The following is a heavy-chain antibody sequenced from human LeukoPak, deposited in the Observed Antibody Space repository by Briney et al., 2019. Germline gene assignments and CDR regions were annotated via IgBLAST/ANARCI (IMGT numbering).Heavy chain of an antibody. V-gene: IGHV4-30-2*01. CDR2: IYHSGST. CDR1: GGSISSGGYY. J-gene: IGHJ4*02. D-gene: IGHD3-3*01. Sequence: PSETLSLTCTVSGGSISSGGYYWSWIRQPPGKGLEWIGYIYHSGSTYYNPSLKGRVTISVDTSKNQFSLKLSSVTAADTAVYYCARAPGGPREYHGFWSGYSKYYFDYWGQGTLVTVSS. CDR3: ARAPGGPREYHGFWSGYSKYYFDY.